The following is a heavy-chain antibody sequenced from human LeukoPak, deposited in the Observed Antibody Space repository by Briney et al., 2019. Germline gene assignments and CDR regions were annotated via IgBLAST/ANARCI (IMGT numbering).Heavy chain of an antibody. CDR1: EFTFSNYA. Sequence: QTGGSLRLSCAASEFTFSNYAMSWVRQAPGKGLEWVSAISGSGDNTYYADSVKGRFTVSRDNSKNALYVQMKSLRAEDTAVYYCAKDFVVVPGNVNYFDYWGQGTLVTVSS. V-gene: IGHV3-23*01. D-gene: IGHD2-21*02. CDR3: AKDFVVVPGNVNYFDY. CDR2: ISGSGDNT. J-gene: IGHJ4*02.